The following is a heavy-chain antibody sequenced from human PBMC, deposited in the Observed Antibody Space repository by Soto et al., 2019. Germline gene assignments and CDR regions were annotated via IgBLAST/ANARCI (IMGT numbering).Heavy chain of an antibody. J-gene: IGHJ6*02. V-gene: IGHV5-51*01. CDR2: IYRSDSDI. Sequence: ESLKISCKGSGYRFTNYWIAWVRQRPGKGLEWMGIIYRSDSDIRYSPSFQGQVTISADRSINTAYLQWSSLKASDTATYYCAGPDYDILSGYHYYYYGMDVWGQGTTVTVSS. CDR1: GYRFTNYW. CDR3: AGPDYDILSGYHYYYYGMDV. D-gene: IGHD3-9*01.